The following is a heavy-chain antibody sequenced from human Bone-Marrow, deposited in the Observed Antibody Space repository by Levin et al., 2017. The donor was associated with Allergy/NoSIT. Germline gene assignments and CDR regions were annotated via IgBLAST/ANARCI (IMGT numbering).Heavy chain of an antibody. D-gene: IGHD5-12*01. CDR2: IWYSGSRQ. CDR3: ARDIGYEATCYGLDV. Sequence: SCAASGFTFTSYGMHWVRQAPGKGLEWVAVIWYSGSRQYYGESVKGRFTISRDSSKNTLFLQMNNLTVEDTAVYFCARDIGYEATCYGLDVWGQGTTVTVSS. J-gene: IGHJ6*02. CDR1: GFTFTSYG. V-gene: IGHV3-33*01.